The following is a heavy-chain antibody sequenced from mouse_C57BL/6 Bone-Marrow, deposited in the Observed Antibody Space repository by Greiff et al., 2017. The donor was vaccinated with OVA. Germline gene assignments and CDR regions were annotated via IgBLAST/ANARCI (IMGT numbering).Heavy chain of an antibody. CDR3: ARGETVVSSYYFDY. Sequence: VQLQQSGAELARPGASVKLSCKASGYTFTSYGISWVKQRTGQGLEWIGEIYPRSGNTYYNEKFKGKATLTADKSASTAYMELRSLTSEDSAVYFCARGETVVSSYYFDYWGQGTTLTVSS. J-gene: IGHJ2*01. D-gene: IGHD1-1*01. CDR1: GYTFTSYG. V-gene: IGHV1-81*01. CDR2: IYPRSGNT.